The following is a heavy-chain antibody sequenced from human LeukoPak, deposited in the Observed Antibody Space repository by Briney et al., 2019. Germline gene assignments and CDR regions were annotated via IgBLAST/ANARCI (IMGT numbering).Heavy chain of an antibody. J-gene: IGHJ5*02. CDR1: GGSISSYY. Sequence: SETLSLTCTVSGGSISSYYWSRIRQPPGKGLEWIGYIYYSGCTNYNPSLKSRVTISVDTSKNQFSLKLSSVTAADTAVYYCARNTRIAAAGHNWFDPWGQGTLVTVSS. D-gene: IGHD6-13*01. V-gene: IGHV4-59*01. CDR3: ARNTRIAAAGHNWFDP. CDR2: IYYSGCT.